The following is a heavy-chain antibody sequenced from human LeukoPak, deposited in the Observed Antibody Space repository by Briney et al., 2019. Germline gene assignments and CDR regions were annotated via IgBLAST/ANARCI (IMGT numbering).Heavy chain of an antibody. J-gene: IGHJ4*02. CDR1: GYTFTSYH. D-gene: IGHD6-13*01. Sequence: ASVRVSCKASGYTFTSYHMHWVRQAPGQGLEWMGIINPSGGNTNYAQKFQGRVTMTRDTSTSTVYMELSSLRSGDTAVYYCARFAVHRCLAAAGQFGLDYWGQGTLVTVSS. CDR3: ARFAVHRCLAAAGQFGLDY. V-gene: IGHV1-46*01. CDR2: INPSGGNT.